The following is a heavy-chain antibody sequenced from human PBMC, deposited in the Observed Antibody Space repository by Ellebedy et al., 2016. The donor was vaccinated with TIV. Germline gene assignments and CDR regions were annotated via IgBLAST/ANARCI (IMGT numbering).Heavy chain of an antibody. Sequence: GESLKISCAASGFSFSLHTMNWVRQAPGKGLEWVSSISDGNTYIYYADSVKGRFTISRDNAKNSLYLQMNSLRTEDTALYSCAKDILPLWLVRGSYFDFWGQGTLVTVSS. J-gene: IGHJ4*02. CDR1: GFSFSLHT. CDR2: ISDGNTYI. CDR3: AKDILPLWLVRGSYFDF. V-gene: IGHV3-21*04. D-gene: IGHD6-19*01.